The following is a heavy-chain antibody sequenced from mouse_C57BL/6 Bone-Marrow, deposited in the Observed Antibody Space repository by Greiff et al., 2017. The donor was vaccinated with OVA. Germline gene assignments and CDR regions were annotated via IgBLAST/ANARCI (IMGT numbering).Heavy chain of an antibody. CDR1: GYSFTDYN. J-gene: IGHJ2*01. V-gene: IGHV1-39*01. CDR3: ARLLRSPYYFDY. Sequence: EVHLVESGPELVKPGASVKISCKASGYSFTDYNMNWVKQSNGKSLEWIGVINPNYGTTSYNQKFKGKATLTVDQSSSTAYMQLNSLTSEDSAVYYCARLLRSPYYFDYWGQGTTLTVSS. D-gene: IGHD1-1*01. CDR2: INPNYGTT.